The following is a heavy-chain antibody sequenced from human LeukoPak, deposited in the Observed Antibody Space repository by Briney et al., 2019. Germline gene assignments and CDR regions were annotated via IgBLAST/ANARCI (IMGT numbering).Heavy chain of an antibody. V-gene: IGHV3-74*01. J-gene: IGHJ4*02. CDR2: ISHDGVRT. CDR1: GFTFNTYW. CDR3: ARGGWGYPSPAIDY. Sequence: PGGSLRLSCAASGFTFNTYWMYWVRQAPGMGLVWVSHISHDGVRTNHADSVKGRFTISRDNAKNMLYLQLTSLRAEDTAVYYCARGGWGYPSPAIDYWGQGTLVTVSS. D-gene: IGHD5-12*01.